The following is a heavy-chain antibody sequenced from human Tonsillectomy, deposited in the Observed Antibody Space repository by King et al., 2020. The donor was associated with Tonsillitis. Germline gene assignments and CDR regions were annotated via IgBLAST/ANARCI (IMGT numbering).Heavy chain of an antibody. V-gene: IGHV3-30*02. Sequence: VQLVESGGGVVQPGGSLRLSCAASGFIFSSYGMHWVRQAPGKGLEWVAFIRYDGSNEYYAESVKGRFTISRDNSKNTLWLQMNSLRAEDTALYYCAKDMTTAVFDPWGPGTLVTVS. CDR3: AKDMTTAVFDP. D-gene: IGHD4-17*01. CDR1: GFIFSSYG. CDR2: IRYDGSNE. J-gene: IGHJ5*02.